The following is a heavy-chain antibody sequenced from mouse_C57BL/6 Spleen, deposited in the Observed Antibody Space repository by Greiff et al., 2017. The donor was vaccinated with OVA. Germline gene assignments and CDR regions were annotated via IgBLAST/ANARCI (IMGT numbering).Heavy chain of an antibody. J-gene: IGHJ2*01. Sequence: EVQRVESGGGLVKPGGSLKLSCAASGFTFSDYGMHWVRQAPEKGLEWVAYISRGSSTIYYADTVKGRFTISRDNAKNTLFLQMTSLRSEDTAMYYCARGGYFLDYWGQGTTLTVSS. CDR3: ARGGYFLDY. V-gene: IGHV5-17*01. CDR1: GFTFSDYG. CDR2: ISRGSSTI. D-gene: IGHD2-3*01.